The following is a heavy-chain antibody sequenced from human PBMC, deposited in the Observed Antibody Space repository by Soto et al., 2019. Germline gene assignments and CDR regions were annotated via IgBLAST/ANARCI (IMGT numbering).Heavy chain of an antibody. CDR3: ARGPMVVVPAAIPGGGYYMDV. V-gene: IGHV1-3*01. J-gene: IGHJ6*03. Sequence: QVQLVQSGAEVKKPGASVKVSCKASGYTFTSYAMHWVRQAPGQRLEWMGWINAGNGNTKYSQKFQGRVTITRDTSASTAYMERSSLRSEDTAVYYWARGPMVVVPAAIPGGGYYMDVWGKGTTVTVSS. CDR2: INAGNGNT. CDR1: GYTFTSYA. D-gene: IGHD2-2*01.